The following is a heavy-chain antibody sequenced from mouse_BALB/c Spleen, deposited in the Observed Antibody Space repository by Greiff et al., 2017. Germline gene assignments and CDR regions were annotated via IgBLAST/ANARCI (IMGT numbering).Heavy chain of an antibody. CDR2: IWAGGST. Sequence: LHLVESGPGLVAPSQSLSITCTVSGFSLTSYGVHWVRQPPGKGLEWLGVIWAGGSTNYNSALMSRLSISKDNSKSQVFLKMNSLQTDDTAMYYCARDHGYPYYAMDYWGQGTSVTVSS. CDR3: ARDHGYPYYAMDY. V-gene: IGHV2-9*02. CDR1: GFSLTSYG. D-gene: IGHD1-2*01. J-gene: IGHJ4*01.